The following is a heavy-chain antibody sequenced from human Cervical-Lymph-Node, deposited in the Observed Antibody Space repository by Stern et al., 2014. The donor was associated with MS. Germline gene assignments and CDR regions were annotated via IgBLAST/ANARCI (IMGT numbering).Heavy chain of an antibody. CDR2: IWHDGRNK. CDR1: GFTFSSYG. D-gene: IGHD2-15*01. CDR3: ARDRHDLGYCSGGSCYLPDY. V-gene: IGHV3-33*01. J-gene: IGHJ4*02. Sequence: VQLVQSGGGVVQPGRSLRLSCAASGFTFSSYGMHWVRQAPGQGLEWVAVIWHDGRNKYYADSVKGRFTISRDNSKNTLYLQMNSLRAEDTAVYYCARDRHDLGYCSGGSCYLPDYWGQGTLVTVSS.